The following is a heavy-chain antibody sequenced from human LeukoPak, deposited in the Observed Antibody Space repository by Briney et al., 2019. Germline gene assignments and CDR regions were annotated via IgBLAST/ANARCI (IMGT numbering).Heavy chain of an antibody. CDR1: GFTLSTYT. J-gene: IGHJ5*02. CDR3: AKSPRSAADNWFDP. V-gene: IGHV3-23*01. Sequence: PGGSLSLSCAASGFTLSTYTMNWVRPAPGKGLGWVSGISAGGGSTYYADSVKGRFTISRDNSKNTLYLQMNSLTVEDTAVYYCAKSPRSAADNWFDPWGQGTLVTVSS. D-gene: IGHD6-13*01. CDR2: ISAGGGST.